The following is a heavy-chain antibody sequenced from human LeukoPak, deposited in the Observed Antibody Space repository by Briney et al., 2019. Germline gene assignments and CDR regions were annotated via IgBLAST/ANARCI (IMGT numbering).Heavy chain of an antibody. CDR3: AKGVYESSGYHFAL. V-gene: IGHV3-23*01. D-gene: IGHD3-22*01. CDR2: ISGKGGGT. J-gene: IGHJ5*02. Sequence: GGSLRLSCAASGFTFVDYAMRWVHQTQGKGLEWVSTISGKGGGTYYTDFVKGRFTISRDNSKNTLFLQMNSLRVDDTAVYFCAKGVYESSGYHFALWGQGTLVTVSS. CDR1: GFTFVDYA.